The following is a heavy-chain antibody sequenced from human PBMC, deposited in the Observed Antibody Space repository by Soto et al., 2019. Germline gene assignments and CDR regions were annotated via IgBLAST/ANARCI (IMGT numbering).Heavy chain of an antibody. Sequence: GESLKISCKGSGYSFTSYWIGWVRQMPGKGLEWMGIIYPGDSDTRYSPSFQGQVTISADKSISTAYLQWSSLKASDTAVYYCARGHGSGSYYYYYYGMDVWGQGTTVTVSS. D-gene: IGHD3-10*01. CDR2: IYPGDSDT. V-gene: IGHV5-51*01. J-gene: IGHJ6*02. CDR1: GYSFTSYW. CDR3: ARGHGSGSYYYYYYGMDV.